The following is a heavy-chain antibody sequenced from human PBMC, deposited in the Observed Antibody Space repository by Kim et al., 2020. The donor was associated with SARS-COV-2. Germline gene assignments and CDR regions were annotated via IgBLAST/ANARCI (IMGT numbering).Heavy chain of an antibody. Sequence: GGSLRLSCAASGFTFSSYETNWVRQAPGKGLEWVSYISSSGSTIYYADSVKGRFTISRDNAKNSLYLQMNSLRAEDTAVYYCAREDYDYVWGSVDYWGQGTLVTVSS. CDR2: ISSSGSTI. J-gene: IGHJ4*02. V-gene: IGHV3-48*03. CDR3: AREDYDYVWGSVDY. CDR1: GFTFSSYE. D-gene: IGHD3-16*01.